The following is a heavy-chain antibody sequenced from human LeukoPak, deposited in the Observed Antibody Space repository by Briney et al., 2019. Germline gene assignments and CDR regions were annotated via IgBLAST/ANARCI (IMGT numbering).Heavy chain of an antibody. D-gene: IGHD1-26*01. J-gene: IGHJ4*02. Sequence: GGSLRLSCAASGFTFSSYWMSWVRQAPGKGLEWVANIEQDGSEKYYVDSVKGRFTISRDNAKDSLYLQMNSLRAEDTAVYYCARDPQWVGGEYYFDYWGQGTLVTVSS. V-gene: IGHV3-7*01. CDR3: ARDPQWVGGEYYFDY. CDR2: IEQDGSEK. CDR1: GFTFSSYW.